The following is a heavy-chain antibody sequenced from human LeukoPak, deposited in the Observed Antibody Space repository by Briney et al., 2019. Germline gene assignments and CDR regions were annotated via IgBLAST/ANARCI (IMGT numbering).Heavy chain of an antibody. CDR1: GFTFSSCA. J-gene: IGHJ4*02. CDR3: AKGTYSSSPRDY. Sequence: PGGSLRLSCAASGFTFSSCAMSWVRQAPGKGLEWVSAISGSGGSTYYAGSVKGRFTISRDNSKNTLFLHMNSLRAEDTAVYYCAKGTYSSSPRDYWGQGTLVTVSS. V-gene: IGHV3-23*01. CDR2: ISGSGGST. D-gene: IGHD6-6*01.